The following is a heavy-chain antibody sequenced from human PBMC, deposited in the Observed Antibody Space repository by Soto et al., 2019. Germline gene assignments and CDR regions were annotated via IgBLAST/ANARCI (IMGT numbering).Heavy chain of an antibody. Sequence: EVQLVESGGGQVEPGRSLRLSCAASGFSFSFYTLNWVRQAPGKGLEWVSSISMSGSYIYYADSVKGRFTISRDNAKNSLFLQMNSLRVDDSAVYYCARDARENFGGNSPTDNWGPGTLVTVSS. CDR3: ARDARENFGGNSPTDN. CDR1: GFSFSFYT. CDR2: ISMSGSYI. D-gene: IGHD4-17*01. V-gene: IGHV3-21*02. J-gene: IGHJ4*02.